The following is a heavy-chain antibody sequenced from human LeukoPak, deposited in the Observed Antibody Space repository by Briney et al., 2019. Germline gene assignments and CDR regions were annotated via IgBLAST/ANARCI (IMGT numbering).Heavy chain of an antibody. CDR3: AREYYDILTGYYSLGLDY. Sequence: GGSLRLSCAASGFTFSSYAMHWVRQAPGKGLEWVAVISYDGSNKYYADSVKGRFTISRDNSKNTLYLQMNSLRAEDTAVYYCAREYYDILTGYYSLGLDYWGQGTLVTVSS. CDR2: ISYDGSNK. CDR1: GFTFSSYA. D-gene: IGHD3-9*01. J-gene: IGHJ4*02. V-gene: IGHV3-30*04.